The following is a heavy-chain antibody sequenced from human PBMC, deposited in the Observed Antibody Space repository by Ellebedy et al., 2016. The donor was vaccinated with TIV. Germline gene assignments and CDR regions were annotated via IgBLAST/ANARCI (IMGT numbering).Heavy chain of an antibody. J-gene: IGHJ4*02. D-gene: IGHD4-17*01. CDR1: GFTFRQYA. CDR2: ISGSGVST. V-gene: IGHV3-23*01. CDR3: AKFHGDYHPYYLDF. Sequence: PGGSLRLSCVASGFTFRQYAMTWVRQAPGQGLEWVAAISGSGVSTYYADSVKGRFTISRDTSTSSLYLQMNSLRAGDTAIYYCAKFHGDYHPYYLDFWGQGTLVTVSS.